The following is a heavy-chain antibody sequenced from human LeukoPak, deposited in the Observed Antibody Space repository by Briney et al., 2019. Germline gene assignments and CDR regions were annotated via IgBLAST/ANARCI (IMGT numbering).Heavy chain of an antibody. V-gene: IGHV3-21*01. J-gene: IGHJ4*02. D-gene: IGHD6-13*01. CDR3: ARSNGYNSSPNY. Sequence: GGSLRLSCAASGFTFSSYSMNWVRQAPGKGLEWVSSISRSSSYIYYADSVKGRFTISRDNAKNSLYLQMNSLRAEDTAVYYCARSNGYNSSPNYWGQGTLVTVSS. CDR2: ISRSSSYI. CDR1: GFTFSSYS.